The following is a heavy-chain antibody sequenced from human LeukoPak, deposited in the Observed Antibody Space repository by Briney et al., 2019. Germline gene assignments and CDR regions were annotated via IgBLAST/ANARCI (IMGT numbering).Heavy chain of an antibody. V-gene: IGHV3-23*01. Sequence: AGGSLRLSCAASGLTFRNYAMSGVRQAPGKGLEWVSVMSGTGDSTYYAASMKGRFTISRDNPRNTVYLQMNSLRAEDTAVYFCAKADATIGGAFDIWGQGTMVTVSS. CDR3: AKADATIGGAFDI. D-gene: IGHD3-3*01. J-gene: IGHJ3*02. CDR2: MSGTGDST. CDR1: GLTFRNYA.